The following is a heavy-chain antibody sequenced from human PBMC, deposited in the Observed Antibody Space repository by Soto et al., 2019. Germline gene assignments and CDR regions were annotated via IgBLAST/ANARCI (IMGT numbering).Heavy chain of an antibody. CDR1: GDSIISSDFY. CDR3: ARHSLALRKNNWFDP. D-gene: IGHD3-3*02. Sequence: SETLSLTCTVSGDSIISSDFYWGWVRQPPGKGLEWIGSIFYLGSSYYNPSLKSRVTMSVDTSKSQFSLRLRSVTAADTALYFCARHSLALRKNNWFDPWGQGIMVTVSS. V-gene: IGHV4-39*01. CDR2: IFYLGSS. J-gene: IGHJ5*02.